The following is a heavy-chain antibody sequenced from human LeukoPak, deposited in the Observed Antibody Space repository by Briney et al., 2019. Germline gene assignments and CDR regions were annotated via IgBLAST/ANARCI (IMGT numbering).Heavy chain of an antibody. Sequence: NPGGSLRLSCAASGFTFSDYYMSWIRQAPGMGLEWVSYISSSGSTIYYADSVKGRFTISRDNAKNSLYLQMNSLRAEDTAVYYCATDPDRDYYYYGMDVWGQGTTVTVSS. CDR2: ISSSGSTI. J-gene: IGHJ6*02. CDR3: ATDPDRDYYYYGMDV. V-gene: IGHV3-11*01. D-gene: IGHD1-14*01. CDR1: GFTFSDYY.